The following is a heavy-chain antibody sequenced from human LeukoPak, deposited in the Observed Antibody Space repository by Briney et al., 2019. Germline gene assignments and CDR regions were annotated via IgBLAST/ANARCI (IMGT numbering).Heavy chain of an antibody. Sequence: GGSLRLSCAASGFTFSSYSMNWVRQAPGKGLEWVSSISSSSSYIYYADSVKGRFTISRDNAKNSLYLQMNSLRAEDTAVYYCARDRGGITIFVDQVYFDYWGQGTLVTVSS. V-gene: IGHV3-21*01. J-gene: IGHJ4*02. CDR2: ISSSSSYI. D-gene: IGHD3-3*01. CDR1: GFTFSSYS. CDR3: ARDRGGITIFVDQVYFDY.